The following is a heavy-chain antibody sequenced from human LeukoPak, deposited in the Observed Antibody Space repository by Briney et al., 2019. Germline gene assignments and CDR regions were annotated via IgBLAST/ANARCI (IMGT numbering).Heavy chain of an antibody. CDR3: ARGGALRYFEWFSAY. D-gene: IGHD3-9*01. Sequence: GASVKVSCKTSGYNFTNYYMHWVRQAPGHGLEWMGIMNPSGDTTTYAEKFQGRVTMTRDTSTSTVYMELSSLRSEDTAVYYRARGGALRYFEWFSAYWGQGTLVTVSS. CDR2: MNPSGDTT. V-gene: IGHV1-46*01. CDR1: GYNFTNYY. J-gene: IGHJ4*02.